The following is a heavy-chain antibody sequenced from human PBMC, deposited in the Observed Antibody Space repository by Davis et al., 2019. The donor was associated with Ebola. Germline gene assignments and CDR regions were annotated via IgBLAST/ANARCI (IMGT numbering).Heavy chain of an antibody. V-gene: IGHV3-48*02. CDR2: ISSSGVTM. CDR3: ARGYPGDYPYSYYFDY. Sequence: GESLKISCAASGFTFSSYSMHWVRQAPGKGLEWVSYISSSGVTMFYADSVKGRFTISRDNAKNSLSLQMNSLRDEDTAVYYCARGYPGDYPYSYYFDYWGQGILVTVSS. J-gene: IGHJ4*02. CDR1: GFTFSSYS. D-gene: IGHD4-17*01.